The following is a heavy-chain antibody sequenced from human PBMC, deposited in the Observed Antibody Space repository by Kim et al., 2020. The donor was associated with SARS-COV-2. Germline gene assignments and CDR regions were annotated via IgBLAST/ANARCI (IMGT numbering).Heavy chain of an antibody. CDR1: GVYIKETADY. CDR3: ARHMGLRTPVNRFDP. D-gene: IGHD4-17*01. J-gene: IGHJ5*02. CDR2: IYYSGST. Sequence: SETLSLTCSVSGVYIKETADYWAWIRQPPGKGLEWIGSIYYSGSTYYNESLKTRVTLSVDTSKDQFSLTVSSVTAADTAVYYCARHMGLRTPVNRFDPWG. V-gene: IGHV4-39*01.